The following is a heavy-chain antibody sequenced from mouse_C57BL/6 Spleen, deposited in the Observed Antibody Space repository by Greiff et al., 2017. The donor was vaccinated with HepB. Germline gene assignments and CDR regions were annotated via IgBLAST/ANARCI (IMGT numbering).Heavy chain of an antibody. CDR3: AREGVAYINPFDY. Sequence: VQLQQSGAELVKPGASVKISCKASGYAFSSYWMNWVKQRPGKGLEWIGQIYPGDGDTNYNGKFKGKATLTADKSASTAYMQLSSLTSEDSSVYFCAREGVAYINPFDYWGQGTTLTVSS. D-gene: IGHD2-5*01. CDR2: IYPGDGDT. J-gene: IGHJ2*01. V-gene: IGHV1-80*01. CDR1: GYAFSSYW.